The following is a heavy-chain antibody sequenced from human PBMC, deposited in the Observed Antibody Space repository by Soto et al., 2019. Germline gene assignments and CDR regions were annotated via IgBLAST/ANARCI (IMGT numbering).Heavy chain of an antibody. V-gene: IGHV4-39*02. CDR2: SHYSGTT. Sequence: SETLSLTCTVSGGSIGSSDYYWGWIRQPPGGGLEWIGSSHYSGTTYYNPALKSRVTISIDTSRNNFSLKLIAVTAADTAVYYSTRRIDTEFDPWGQGALVTVSS. CDR1: GGSIGSSDYY. CDR3: TRRIDTEFDP. J-gene: IGHJ5*02.